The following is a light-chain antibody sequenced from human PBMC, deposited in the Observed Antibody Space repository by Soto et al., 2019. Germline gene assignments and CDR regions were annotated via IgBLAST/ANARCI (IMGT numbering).Light chain of an antibody. CDR3: QQYYSPWT. Sequence: DIVMTQSPDSLAMSLGERATINCKSSQSVLYSSNNKNYLAWYQQKPGQPPKLLIYWASTRESGVPDRFSGSGSGTDFTLTISSLQAEDVAVYYCQQYYSPWTFGQGTKVELK. CDR1: QSVLYSSNNKNY. J-gene: IGKJ1*01. V-gene: IGKV4-1*01. CDR2: WAS.